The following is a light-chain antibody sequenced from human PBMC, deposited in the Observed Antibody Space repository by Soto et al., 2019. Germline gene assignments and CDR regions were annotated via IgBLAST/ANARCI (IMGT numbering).Light chain of an antibody. V-gene: IGKV1-5*03. CDR1: QSVSDW. CDR3: QQYYSYPRLT. J-gene: IGKJ4*01. CDR2: KAS. Sequence: DIQMTQSPSTLSASVGDRVTITCRASQSVSDWLAWYQHKPGKTPKLLIYKASTLESGVPSRFSGFGSGTEFTLTISCLQSEDFATYYCQQYYSYPRLTFGGGTKVDIK.